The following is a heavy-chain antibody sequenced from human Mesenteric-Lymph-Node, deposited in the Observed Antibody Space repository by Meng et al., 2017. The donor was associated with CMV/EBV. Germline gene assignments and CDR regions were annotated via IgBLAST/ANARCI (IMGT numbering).Heavy chain of an antibody. J-gene: IGHJ3*02. D-gene: IGHD2-2*01. Sequence: GESLKISCAASGFTFSTYAMSWVRQAPGKGLEWVSVVSGNSEYIHYAGSVKGRFTISRDNSKNTLYLQMNSLRDEDTAVYYCAKREGDCSTTSCYFVAFDIWGQGTVVTVSS. CDR3: AKREGDCSTTSCYFVAFDI. CDR1: GFTFSTYA. V-gene: IGHV3-23*01. CDR2: VSGNSEYI.